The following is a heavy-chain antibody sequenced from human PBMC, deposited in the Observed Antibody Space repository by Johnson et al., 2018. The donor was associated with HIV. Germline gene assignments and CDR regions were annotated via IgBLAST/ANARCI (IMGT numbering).Heavy chain of an antibody. CDR3: LAGPPTKTKNQDKFDI. D-gene: IGHD1-14*01. CDR2: ISYDGSNK. V-gene: IGHV3-30*03. Sequence: QVQLVESGGGVVQPGRSLRLSCAASGFTFSNYGIHWVRQAPGKGLEWVAVISYDGSNKYYADSLKGRFTISRDNSKNTLYLQMNSLRAEDTAVYYCLAGPPTKTKNQDKFDIWGQGTMVTVSS. CDR1: GFTFSNYG. J-gene: IGHJ3*02.